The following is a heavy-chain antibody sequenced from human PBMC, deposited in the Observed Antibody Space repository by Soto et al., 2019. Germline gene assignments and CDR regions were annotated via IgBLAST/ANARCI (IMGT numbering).Heavy chain of an antibody. Sequence: EVQLVVSGGGWVQPGGSRRLSCAAAGFIFSDYSMNWVRQAPGEGLEWVANINQDGSEEYYVDSVKGRFSISRDNAENSLYLQMNSLRVEDTAVYYCANYYSGGLHRWGQGTLVTVS. CDR1: GFIFSDYS. CDR2: INQDGSEE. D-gene: IGHD3-22*01. CDR3: ANYYSGGLHR. J-gene: IGHJ5*02. V-gene: IGHV3-7*01.